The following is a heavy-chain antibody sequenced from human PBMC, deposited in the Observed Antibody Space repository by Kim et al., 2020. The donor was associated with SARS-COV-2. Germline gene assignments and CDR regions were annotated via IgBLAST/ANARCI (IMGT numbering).Heavy chain of an antibody. CDR2: ISYDGSNK. V-gene: IGHV3-30-3*01. CDR1: GFTFRSYA. CDR3: TRSDVSDRGMDV. J-gene: IGHJ6*02. D-gene: IGHD3-22*01. Sequence: GGSLRLSCAASGFTFRSYAMHWVRQAPGKGLEWVALISYDGSNKYYADSVKGRFTISRDNSKNTLYLQMNSLRAEDTAVYYCTRSDVSDRGMDVWGQGTTVTVSS.